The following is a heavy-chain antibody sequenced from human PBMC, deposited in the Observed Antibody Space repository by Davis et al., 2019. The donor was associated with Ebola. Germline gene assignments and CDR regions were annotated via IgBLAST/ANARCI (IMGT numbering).Heavy chain of an antibody. J-gene: IGHJ4*02. CDR2: IYYIGIT. CDR3: ARTPQYTTYGSYFDF. CDR1: GGSMSTFY. V-gene: IGHV4-59*01. Sequence: MPSETLSLTCTVSGGSMSTFYWSWIRQPPGKGLEWIGNIYYIGITNYNPSLKSRVTISGDTSNNRFSLNVNSVTAADTAMYYCARTPQYTTYGSYFDFWGQGVLVTVSS. D-gene: IGHD2/OR15-2a*01.